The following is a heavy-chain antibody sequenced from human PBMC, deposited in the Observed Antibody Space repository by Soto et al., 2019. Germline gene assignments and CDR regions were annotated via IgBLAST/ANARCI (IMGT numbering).Heavy chain of an antibody. J-gene: IGHJ4*02. CDR3: ARSTFTGDYGH. CDR1: GGSISSYY. Sequence: SETLSLTCTVSGGSISSYYWSWIRQPPGKGLEWIGYIYYSGSTNYNPSLKSRVTISVDTSKNQFSLKLSSVTAADTAVYYCARSTFTGDYGHWGQGTLVTVSS. V-gene: IGHV4-59*01. CDR2: IYYSGST. D-gene: IGHD4-17*01.